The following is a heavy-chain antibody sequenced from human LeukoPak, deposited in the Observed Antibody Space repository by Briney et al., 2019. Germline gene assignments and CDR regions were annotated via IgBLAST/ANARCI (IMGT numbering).Heavy chain of an antibody. V-gene: IGHV3-23*01. CDR1: GFTFSSYA. CDR3: AKDVRDGYNYAEYFQH. J-gene: IGHJ1*01. Sequence: PGGSLRLSCAASGFTFSSYAMSWVRQAPGKGLEWVSAISGSGGSTYYADSVKGRFTISRDNSKNTLYLQMNSLRAEDTAVYYCAKDVRDGYNYAEYFQHWGQGTPVTVSS. CDR2: ISGSGGST. D-gene: IGHD5-24*01.